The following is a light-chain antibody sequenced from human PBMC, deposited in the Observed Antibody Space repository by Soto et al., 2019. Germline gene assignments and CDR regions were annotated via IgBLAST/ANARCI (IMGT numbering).Light chain of an antibody. CDR2: GNT. CDR1: SSNIGAGYD. V-gene: IGLV1-40*01. J-gene: IGLJ2*01. CDR3: LSFDSSLSVV. Sequence: QSVLTQPPSVSGAPGQRVTISCTGSSSNIGAGYDVHWYQQLPGRAPKLLIYGNTNRPSGVPDRFSGSKSGTSASLAITGLQADDEDDYYCLSFDSSLSVVFGGGTQLTVL.